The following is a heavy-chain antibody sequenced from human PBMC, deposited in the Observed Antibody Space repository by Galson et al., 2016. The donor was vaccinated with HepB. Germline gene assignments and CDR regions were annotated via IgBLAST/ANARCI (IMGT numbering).Heavy chain of an antibody. CDR1: GFTFRTYA. V-gene: IGHV3-23*01. J-gene: IGHJ4*02. D-gene: IGHD6-6*01. CDR3: AISSSFSVGYFDY. Sequence: SLRLSCAASGFTFRTYAMSWVRQAPGKGLEWVSPISSSGVSTYYADSVKGRFTISRDNSKNTLYLQMNSLRAEDTAVYYCAISSSFSVGYFDYWGQGTLVTVSS. CDR2: ISSSGVST.